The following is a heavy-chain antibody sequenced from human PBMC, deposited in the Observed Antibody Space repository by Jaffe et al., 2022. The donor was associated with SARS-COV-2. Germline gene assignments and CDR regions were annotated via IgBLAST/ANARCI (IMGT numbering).Heavy chain of an antibody. CDR1: GFTFRTFS. Sequence: QLEESGGGLVQPGGSLRLSCAASGFTFRTFSMNWVRQAPGKGLEWVSYISGGGSSIYYADSVKGRFTISRDNAKNSLYLQMDSLRAEDTAVYYCATGAAVGTSRFDSWGQGTLVTVSS. CDR2: ISGGGSSI. CDR3: ATGAAVGTSRFDS. D-gene: IGHD6-13*01. V-gene: IGHV3-48*01. J-gene: IGHJ4*02.